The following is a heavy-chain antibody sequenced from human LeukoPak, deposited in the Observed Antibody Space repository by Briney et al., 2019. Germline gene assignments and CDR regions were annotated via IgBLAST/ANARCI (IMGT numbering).Heavy chain of an antibody. CDR3: ARDGIDY. CDR1: GFTFNTYW. CDR2: IDQDGTRR. V-gene: IGHV3-7*01. Sequence: GGSLRLSCAASGFTFNTYWMSWVRQAPGRGLEWVANIDQDGTRRYYVDSVKGRFSISRDNARNSVYLQMNSLRVEDTAVYYCARDGIDYWGQGTLVTVSS. J-gene: IGHJ4*02.